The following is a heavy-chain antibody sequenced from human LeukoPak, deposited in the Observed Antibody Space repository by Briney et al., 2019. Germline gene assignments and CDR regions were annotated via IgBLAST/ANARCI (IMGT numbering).Heavy chain of an antibody. CDR2: IYPGDSDT. J-gene: IGHJ4*02. CDR1: GYSFTSYW. CDR3: VRLEYCGGDCYSYYFDY. D-gene: IGHD2-21*02. Sequence: GESLKISCKGSGYSFTSYWIGWVRQMPGKGLEWMGIIYPGDSDTRYSPSFQGQVTISADKSISTAYLQWSSLKASDTAMYYCVRLEYCGGDCYSYYFDYWGQGTLVTVSS. V-gene: IGHV5-51*01.